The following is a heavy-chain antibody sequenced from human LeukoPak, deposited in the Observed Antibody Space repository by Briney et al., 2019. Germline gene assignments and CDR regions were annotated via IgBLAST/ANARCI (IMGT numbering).Heavy chain of an antibody. Sequence: GGSLRLSCAASGFTFTTYVMHWVRQAPGKGLDWVALIWDDGNNKYYADSVKGRFTISRDNSKNTLYQQMNSLRAEDTAIYYCARDNGEWRLNWFDHWGQGTLVTVSS. V-gene: IGHV3-33*01. CDR2: IWDDGNNK. J-gene: IGHJ5*02. CDR3: ARDNGEWRLNWFDH. CDR1: GFTFTTYV. D-gene: IGHD2-8*01.